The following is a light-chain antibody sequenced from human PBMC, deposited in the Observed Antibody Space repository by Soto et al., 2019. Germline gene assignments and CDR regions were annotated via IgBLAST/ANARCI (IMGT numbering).Light chain of an antibody. CDR2: DVS. Sequence: QSALTQPRSVSGSPGQSVTISCSGTSSDVGGYDYVSWYQQHPGNAPKLMIYDVSERPSGVPDRFSGSKSGYTASLTISGLRAEDDADYSCCSNGGRYCVWVFGGGTNLTVL. V-gene: IGLV2-11*01. J-gene: IGLJ3*02. CDR1: SSDVGGYDY. CDR3: CSNGGRYCVWV.